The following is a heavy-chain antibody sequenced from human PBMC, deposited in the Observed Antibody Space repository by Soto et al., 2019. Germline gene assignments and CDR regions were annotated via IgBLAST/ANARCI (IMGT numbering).Heavy chain of an antibody. CDR1: GITVSSYY. CDR3: ARSGYGSSDFDP. CDR2: IYAGTIT. J-gene: IGHJ4*01. D-gene: IGHD6-13*01. Sequence: TGGSLRLSCAVSGITVSSYYMSWVRQAAGKGLEWVSVIYAGTITYYADSVKGRFTIYRDNSKNTLNLEMNSLRVEDTAVYYCARSGYGSSDFDPWGQGTLVTVSS. V-gene: IGHV3-53*01.